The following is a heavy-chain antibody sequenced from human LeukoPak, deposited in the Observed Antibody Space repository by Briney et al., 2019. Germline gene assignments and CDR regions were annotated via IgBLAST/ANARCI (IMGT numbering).Heavy chain of an antibody. CDR2: IYYSGST. Sequence: SETLSLTCTVSGGSISSSSYYWGWIRQPPGKGLEWIGSIYYSGSTYYNPSLKSRVTISVDTSKNQFSLKLSSVTAADTAVYYCARDHGDYLVDYWGQGTLVTVSS. CDR3: ARDHGDYLVDY. CDR1: GGSISSSSYY. D-gene: IGHD4-17*01. J-gene: IGHJ4*02. V-gene: IGHV4-39*07.